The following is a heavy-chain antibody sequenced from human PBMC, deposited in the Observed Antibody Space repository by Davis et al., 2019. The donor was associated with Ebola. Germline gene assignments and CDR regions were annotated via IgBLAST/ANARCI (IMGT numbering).Heavy chain of an antibody. CDR1: GYTFTGYY. J-gene: IGHJ4*02. V-gene: IGHV1-18*04. Sequence: AASVKVSCKASGYTFTGYYMHWVRQAPGQGLEWMGWINPHNGNTNYAQNVQGRVTMTTDTSTSTAYMELRSLRSDDTAVYYCAREKLGTVDYWGQGTLVTVSS. CDR3: AREKLGTVDY. D-gene: IGHD7-27*01. CDR2: INPHNGNT.